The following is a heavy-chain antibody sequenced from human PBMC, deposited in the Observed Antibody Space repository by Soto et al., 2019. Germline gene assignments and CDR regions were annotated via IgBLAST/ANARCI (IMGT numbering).Heavy chain of an antibody. D-gene: IGHD3-22*01. CDR1: GYSFANYD. Sequence: ASVKVSCKASGYSFANYDINWVRQATGQGLEWMGWMNPDSGNTGYAQKFQGRITMTRDTSSSTAYMELSSLRSDDTAVYYCAKDSISSDGGYYLYYFDSWGQGTLVTVSS. J-gene: IGHJ4*02. CDR3: AKDSISSDGGYYLYYFDS. CDR2: MNPDSGNT. V-gene: IGHV1-8*01.